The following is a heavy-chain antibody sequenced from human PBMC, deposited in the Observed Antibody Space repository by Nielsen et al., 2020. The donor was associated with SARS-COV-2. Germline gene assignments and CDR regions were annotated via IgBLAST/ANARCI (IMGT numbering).Heavy chain of an antibody. J-gene: IGHJ3*02. Sequence: ASVKVSCKASGYTFTGYYMHWVRQAPGQGLEWMGRINPNSGGTNYAQKFQGRVTMTGDTSISTAYMELSRLRSDDTAVYYCASEQRAWRAFDIWGQGTMVTVSS. CDR3: ASEQRAWRAFDI. V-gene: IGHV1-2*06. CDR2: INPNSGGT. CDR1: GYTFTGYY. D-gene: IGHD1-1*01.